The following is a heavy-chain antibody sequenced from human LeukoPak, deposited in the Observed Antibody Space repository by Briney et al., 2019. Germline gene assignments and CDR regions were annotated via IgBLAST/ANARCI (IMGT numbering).Heavy chain of an antibody. J-gene: IGHJ3*02. Sequence: GGSLRLSCAASGFTFSSYGMNWVRQAPGKGLEWVAVISGSGGSTYYADSVKGRFTISRDNSKNTLYLQMNSLRAEDAAVYYCAKDPDAFDIWGQGTMVTVSS. CDR3: AKDPDAFDI. CDR1: GFTFSSYG. V-gene: IGHV3-23*01. CDR2: ISGSGGST.